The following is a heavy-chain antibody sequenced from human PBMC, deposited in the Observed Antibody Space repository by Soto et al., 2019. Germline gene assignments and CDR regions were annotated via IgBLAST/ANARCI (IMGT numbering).Heavy chain of an antibody. CDR3: AREMGACSDSSCYPGPYDS. D-gene: IGHD2-2*01. CDR2: ITSKSTTT. V-gene: IGHV3-48*02. CDR1: GFTFTSYG. Sequence: GGSLSLSCAASGFTFTSYGMNWVRQAPGQGLEWVSYITSKSTTTKYADSVKGRFTVSRDNAKNSLYLQLNSLRDEDTAVYYCAREMGACSDSSCYPGPYDSWGQGTLVTVSS. J-gene: IGHJ4*02.